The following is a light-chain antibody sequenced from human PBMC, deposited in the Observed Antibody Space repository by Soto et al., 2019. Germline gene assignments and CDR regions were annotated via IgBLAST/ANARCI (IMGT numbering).Light chain of an antibody. CDR3: QAWDSSTAV. J-gene: IGLJ2*01. V-gene: IGLV3-1*01. Sequence: SSELTQPPSVSVSLGQTASITCSGDKLGEKYASWYQQRPGQSPVLVIFEDRKRPSGIPERFSGFNSVNTATLTISGTQAMDEADYYCQAWDSSTAVFGGGTKLTVL. CDR1: KLGEKY. CDR2: EDR.